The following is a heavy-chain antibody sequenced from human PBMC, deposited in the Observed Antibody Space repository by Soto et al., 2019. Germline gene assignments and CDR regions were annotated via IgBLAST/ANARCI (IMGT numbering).Heavy chain of an antibody. Sequence: ASVKVSCKTSGYPFPSFEVHWIRQAPGQRPEWMGGISNAGSGNTKYSQKFQDRLTITGDKRATTVYMALSSLTPEDTATYYCARESNHYQDFFQNWGQGTQVTVSS. V-gene: IGHV1-3*01. J-gene: IGHJ4*02. D-gene: IGHD2-2*01. CDR3: ARESNHYQDFFQN. CDR2: ISNAGSGNT. CDR1: GYPFPSFE.